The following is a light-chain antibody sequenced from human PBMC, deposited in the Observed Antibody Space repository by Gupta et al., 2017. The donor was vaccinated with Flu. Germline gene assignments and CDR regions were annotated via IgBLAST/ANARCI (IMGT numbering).Light chain of an antibody. J-gene: IGLJ2*01. CDR2: SIN. CDR3: ATWDDSLSGPV. V-gene: IGLV1-44*01. CDR1: SSNIGSNP. Sequence: RVTISCSGSSSNIGSNPVNWSQQLPRTAPKLLIYSINQRPSGVPDRFSGSKSGTSASLAISGLQSEDEAEYYCATWDDSLSGPVFGGGTRLTVL.